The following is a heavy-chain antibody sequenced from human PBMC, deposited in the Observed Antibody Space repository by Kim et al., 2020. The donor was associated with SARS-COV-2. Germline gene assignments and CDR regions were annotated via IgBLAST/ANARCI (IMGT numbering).Heavy chain of an antibody. CDR3: ARVRFYSSTNCWGYF. J-gene: IGHJ4*01. CDR2: IWYDGVKK. D-gene: IGHD2-2*01. Sequence: GGSLRLSCAASGFTFGTFGMHWVRQAPGKGLEWVSLIWYDGVKKYYADSVKGRFTVSRDNSKNTLYLQMNSLRADDTAVYYCARVRFYSSTNCWGYF. V-gene: IGHV3-33*01. CDR1: GFTFGTFG.